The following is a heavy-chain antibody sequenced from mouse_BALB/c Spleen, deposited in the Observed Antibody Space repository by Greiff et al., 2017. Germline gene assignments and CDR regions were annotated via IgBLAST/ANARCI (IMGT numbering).Heavy chain of an antibody. Sequence: EVKVVESGGGLVKPGGSLKLSCAASGFTFSSYAMSWVRQTPEKRLEWVASISSGGSTYYPDSVKGRITISRDNARNILYLQMSSLRSEDTAMYYCARGGYGDAMDYWGQGTSVTVSA. J-gene: IGHJ4*01. CDR3: ARGGYGDAMDY. V-gene: IGHV5-6-5*01. D-gene: IGHD1-1*02. CDR2: ISSGGST. CDR1: GFTFSSYA.